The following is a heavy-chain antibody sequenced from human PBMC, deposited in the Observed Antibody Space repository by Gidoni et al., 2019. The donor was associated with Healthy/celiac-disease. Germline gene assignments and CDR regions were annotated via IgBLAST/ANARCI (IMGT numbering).Heavy chain of an antibody. Sequence: QVQLQESGPGLVKPSQTLSLTCTVSGGSISRGGYYWSWIRQHPGKGLEWIGYIYYSGSTYYNPSLKSRVTISVDTSKNQFSLKLSSVTAADTAVYYCARAYYDFWSGYYTPFDYWGQGTLVTVSS. J-gene: IGHJ4*02. V-gene: IGHV4-31*03. CDR3: ARAYYDFWSGYYTPFDY. D-gene: IGHD3-3*01. CDR1: GGSISRGGYY. CDR2: IYYSGST.